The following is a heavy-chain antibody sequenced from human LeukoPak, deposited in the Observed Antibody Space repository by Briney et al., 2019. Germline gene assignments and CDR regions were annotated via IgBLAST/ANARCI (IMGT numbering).Heavy chain of an antibody. CDR3: ARDGYNHYGMDV. Sequence: GGSLRLSCAASGFTFGSYGMHWVRQAPGKGLEWVAVIGYDGSNKYYADSVKGRFTISRDNSKNTLYLQMNSLRAEDTAVYYCARDGYNHYGMDVWGQGTTVTVSS. CDR2: IGYDGSNK. J-gene: IGHJ6*02. CDR1: GFTFGSYG. V-gene: IGHV3-33*01.